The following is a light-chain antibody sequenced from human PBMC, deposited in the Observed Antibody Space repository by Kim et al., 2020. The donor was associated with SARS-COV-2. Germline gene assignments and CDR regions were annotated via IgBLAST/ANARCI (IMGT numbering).Light chain of an antibody. CDR3: QQYGSSPGT. Sequence: SPGERATLSCRASQSVSSSYLAWYQQKPGQAPRLLIYGASSRATGIPDRFSGSGSGTDFTLTTSRLEPEDFAVYYCQQYGSSPGTFGQGTKVYIK. V-gene: IGKV3-20*01. CDR2: GAS. CDR1: QSVSSSY. J-gene: IGKJ1*01.